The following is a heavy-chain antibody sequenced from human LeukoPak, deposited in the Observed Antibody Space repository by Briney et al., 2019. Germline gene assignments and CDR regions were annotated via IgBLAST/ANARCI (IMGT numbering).Heavy chain of an antibody. CDR1: GGTFSSYA. CDR2: IIPILGIA. D-gene: IGHD3-22*01. CDR3: ARAGYYDSSGYYYDFDY. Sequence: GSSVKVSCKASGGTFSSYAISWVRQAPGQGLEWMGRIIPILGIANYAQKFQGRVTITADKSTSTAYMELSRLRSDDTAVYYCARAGYYDSSGYYYDFDYWGQGTLVTVSS. J-gene: IGHJ4*02. V-gene: IGHV1-69*04.